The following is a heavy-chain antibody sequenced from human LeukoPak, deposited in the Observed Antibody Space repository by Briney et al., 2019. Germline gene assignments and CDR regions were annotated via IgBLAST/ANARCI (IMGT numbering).Heavy chain of an antibody. D-gene: IGHD2/OR15-2a*01. CDR1: GYTFTSYG. CDR3: ARDLSGTWDQFDY. CDR2: ISTYNGNT. J-gene: IGHJ4*02. V-gene: IGHV1-18*01. Sequence: ASVKVSCKASGYTFTSYGISWVRQAPGQGLEWMGWISTYNGNTNYAQKLRGRVTMTTDTSTSTAYMELRSLRSDDTAMYYCARDLSGTWDQFDYWGQGTLVTVSS.